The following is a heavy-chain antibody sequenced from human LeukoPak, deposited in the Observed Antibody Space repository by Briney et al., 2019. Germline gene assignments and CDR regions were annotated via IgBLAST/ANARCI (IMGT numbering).Heavy chain of an antibody. Sequence: GASVNVSFKASGYTFTSYAIHWVRQAPGQRLEWMGWISAGNGNTKYSQNFQGRVTFISNTSATTAFMELSSLRSEDAAVYYCARDSGSGSNDYWGQGTLVTVSS. CDR2: ISAGNGNT. J-gene: IGHJ4*02. V-gene: IGHV1-3*01. CDR3: ARDSGSGSNDY. CDR1: GYTFTSYA. D-gene: IGHD1-26*01.